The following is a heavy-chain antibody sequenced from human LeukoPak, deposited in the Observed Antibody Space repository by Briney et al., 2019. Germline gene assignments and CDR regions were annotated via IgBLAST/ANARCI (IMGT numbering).Heavy chain of an antibody. CDR3: ARGLGYCTSTTCLLPFDY. D-gene: IGHD2-2*01. V-gene: IGHV3-53*01. J-gene: IGHJ4*02. CDR1: GFTVSTYY. CDR2: IYSGGST. Sequence: GGSLRLSCAASGFTVSTYYMTWVRQAPGRGLECVSVIYSGGSTYYADSVKGRFTVSRDNSKNTLYLQMNSLRAEDTAMYYCARGLGYCTSTTCLLPFDYWGQGTLVTVSS.